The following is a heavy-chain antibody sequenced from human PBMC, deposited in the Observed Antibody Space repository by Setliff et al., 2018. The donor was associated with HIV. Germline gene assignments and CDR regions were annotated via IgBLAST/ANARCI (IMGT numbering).Heavy chain of an antibody. Sequence: ASVKVSCKASGYTFTSYGISWVRQAPGQGLEWMGWISAYNGNTNYVQKLQGRVTITTDTSTSTAYMGLRSLRSDDTALYYCARKPTGSPSDYWGQGTLVTVSS. CDR2: ISAYNGNT. D-gene: IGHD2-2*01. J-gene: IGHJ4*02. V-gene: IGHV1-18*01. CDR1: GYTFTSYG. CDR3: ARKPTGSPSDY.